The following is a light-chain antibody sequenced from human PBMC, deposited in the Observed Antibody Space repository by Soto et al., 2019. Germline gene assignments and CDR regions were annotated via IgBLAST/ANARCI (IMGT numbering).Light chain of an antibody. Sequence: DIQMTQSPSTLSASVGDRVTITCRASQSISTWLAWYQQKPGKAPKLLIYKASSLGSGVPSRFSGSGSGTEFTLTISSLQPDDFATYYCQQYNNYRTFGQGTKVEIK. J-gene: IGKJ1*01. CDR2: KAS. CDR3: QQYNNYRT. V-gene: IGKV1-5*03. CDR1: QSISTW.